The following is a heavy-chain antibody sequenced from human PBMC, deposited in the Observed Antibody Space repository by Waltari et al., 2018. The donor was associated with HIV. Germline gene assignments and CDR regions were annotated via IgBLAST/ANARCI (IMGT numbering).Heavy chain of an antibody. D-gene: IGHD3-10*01. CDR1: GYPLTGYN. CDR3: ARGPPYYYGLGSPGGGWFDP. V-gene: IGHV1-2*02. CDR2: INPNSGGT. J-gene: IGHJ5*02. Sequence: QLPLVLSGADVKKPVASVKDSCTASGYPLTGYNLHRARQAPGQGLEWMGLINPNSGGTNYQGRVTMTRDTSSSTAYMELSRLRSDDTAVYYCARGPPYYYGLGSPGGGWFDPWGQGTLVTVSS.